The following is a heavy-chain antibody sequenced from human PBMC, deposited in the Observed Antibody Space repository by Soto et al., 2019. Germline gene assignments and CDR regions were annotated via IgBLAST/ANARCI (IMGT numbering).Heavy chain of an antibody. CDR2: ISSSSSYI. Sequence: GGSLRLSCAASGFTFSSYSMNWVRQAPGKGLDWVSSISSSSSYIYYADSVKGRFTISRDNAKNSLYLQMNSLRAEDTAVYYCARDHIDIVVVPAAKDPFDIWGQGTMVTVSS. V-gene: IGHV3-21*01. J-gene: IGHJ3*02. D-gene: IGHD2-2*01. CDR1: GFTFSSYS. CDR3: ARDHIDIVVVPAAKDPFDI.